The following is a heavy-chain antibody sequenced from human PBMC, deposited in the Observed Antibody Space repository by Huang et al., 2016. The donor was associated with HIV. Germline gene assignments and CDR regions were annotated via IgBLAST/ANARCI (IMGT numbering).Heavy chain of an antibody. Sequence: QVKLVQSGAKVKKPGASVKVSCKASGYTFSSFGISWVRQAAGQGLEWVGWSIVYKGNTKCAQKCQGRLTMTTDTSTSTAYMERRSLRSDDTAVYYCARGGGIQLWLLGYYYMDVWGNGTTVTVSS. CDR1: GYTFSSFG. J-gene: IGHJ6*03. CDR2: SIVYKGNT. V-gene: IGHV1-18*01. CDR3: ARGGGIQLWLLGYYYMDV. D-gene: IGHD5-18*01.